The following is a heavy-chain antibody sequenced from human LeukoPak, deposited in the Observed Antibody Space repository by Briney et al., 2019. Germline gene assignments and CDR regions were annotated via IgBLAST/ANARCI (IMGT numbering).Heavy chain of an antibody. J-gene: IGHJ6*03. V-gene: IGHV4-4*09. CDR1: GGSISSYY. Sequence: PSETLSLTRTVSGGSISSYYWSWIWQPPGKGLEWIGYFYTSGSTNYNPSLKSRVTISVDTSKNQFSLKLSSVTAADTAVYYCARQLQPYYYMDVWGKGTTVTVSS. CDR3: ARQLQPYYYMDV. D-gene: IGHD1-1*01. CDR2: FYTSGST.